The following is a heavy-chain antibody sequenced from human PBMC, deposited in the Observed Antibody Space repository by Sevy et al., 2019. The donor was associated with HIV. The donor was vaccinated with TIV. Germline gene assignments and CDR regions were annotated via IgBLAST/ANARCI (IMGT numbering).Heavy chain of an antibody. CDR1: GFTFSDYG. CDR3: TKNTAAAGVGGFDY. CDR2: IWYDGTDT. V-gene: IGHV3-30*02. Sequence: GGSLRLSCTASGFTFSDYGMHWVRQAPGKGLDWVAFIWYDGTDTYYTDSVKGRFTISRDNSENKWFLQMNSLRPEDTAVYYCTKNTAAAGVGGFDYWGRGTMVTVSS. J-gene: IGHJ4*02. D-gene: IGHD6-13*01.